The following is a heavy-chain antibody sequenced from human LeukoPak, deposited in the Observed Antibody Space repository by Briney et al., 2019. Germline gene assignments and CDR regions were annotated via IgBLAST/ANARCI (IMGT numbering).Heavy chain of an antibody. D-gene: IGHD2-2*01. CDR3: ATSRGGTSFDY. V-gene: IGHV1-2*02. Sequence: ASVKVSCKASGYTFTDYYVHWVRQAPGQGLDWMGWMNPNSGGTNYAQRFQGRVTMTRDTSISTAYMELTRLRFDDTAVFYCATSRGGTSFDYWGQGTLVTVSS. CDR2: MNPNSGGT. J-gene: IGHJ4*02. CDR1: GYTFTDYY.